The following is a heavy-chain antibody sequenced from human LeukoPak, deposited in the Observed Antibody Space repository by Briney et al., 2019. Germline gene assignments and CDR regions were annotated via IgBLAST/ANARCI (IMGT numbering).Heavy chain of an antibody. CDR1: GFTFSSYA. D-gene: IGHD1-26*01. V-gene: IGHV3-30-3*01. CDR2: ISYDGSNK. Sequence: PGGSLRLSCAASGFTFSSYAMHWVRQAPGKGLEWVAVISYDGSNKYYADSVKGRFTISRDNSKNTLYLQMNSLRAEDTAVYYCARDWASGSYPAYFDYWGQGTLVTVSS. CDR3: ARDWASGSYPAYFDY. J-gene: IGHJ4*02.